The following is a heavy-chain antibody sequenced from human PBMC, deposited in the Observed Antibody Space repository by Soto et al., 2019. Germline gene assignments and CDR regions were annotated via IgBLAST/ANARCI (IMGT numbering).Heavy chain of an antibody. CDR3: ARWREYSSSWSENWFDP. V-gene: IGHV1-69*13. J-gene: IGHJ5*02. CDR1: VGTFSSYA. D-gene: IGHD6-13*01. CDR2: IIPIFGTA. Sequence: GASVKVSCKASVGTFSSYAISWVRQAPGQGLEWMGGIIPIFGTANYAQKFQGRVTITADESTSTAYMELSSLRSEDTAVYYCARWREYSSSWSENWFDPWGQGTLVTVSS.